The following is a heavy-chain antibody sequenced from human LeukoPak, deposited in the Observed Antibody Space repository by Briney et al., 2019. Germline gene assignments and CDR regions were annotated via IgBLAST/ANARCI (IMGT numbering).Heavy chain of an antibody. V-gene: IGHV4-31*03. Sequence: SETLSLTCTVSGGSISSGGYYWSWIRQHPGKGLEWIGYIYYSGSTYYNPSLKSRVTISADTSKNQFSLKLSSVTAADTAVYYCARRGYDSSGYLDYWGQGTLVTVSS. CDR1: GGSISSGGYY. CDR2: IYYSGST. J-gene: IGHJ4*02. CDR3: ARRGYDSSGYLDY. D-gene: IGHD3-22*01.